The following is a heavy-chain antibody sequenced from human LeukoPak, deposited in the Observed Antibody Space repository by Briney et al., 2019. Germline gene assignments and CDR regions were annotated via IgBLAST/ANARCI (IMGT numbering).Heavy chain of an antibody. V-gene: IGHV1-69*05. J-gene: IGHJ6*03. CDR2: IIPIFGTA. Sequence: SVKVSCKASGGTFSSYAISWVRQAPGQGLEWMGGIIPIFGTANYAQKFQGRVTITTDESTSTAYMELSSLRSEDTAVYYCASLVATPDDSYYMDVWGKGTTVTVSS. CDR1: GGTFSSYA. D-gene: IGHD5-12*01. CDR3: ASLVATPDDSYYMDV.